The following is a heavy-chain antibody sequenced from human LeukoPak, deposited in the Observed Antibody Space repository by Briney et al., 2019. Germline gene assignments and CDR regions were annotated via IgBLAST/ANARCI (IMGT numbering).Heavy chain of an antibody. CDR2: IRYDGSDK. CDR3: AKGDTS. J-gene: IGHJ5*02. Sequence: PGGSLRLSCGASGFNFSNYDIHWVRQAPGRGLEWVAFIRYDGSDKYYADSVKGRFTISRDNSKNTLYLQMNSLRTEDTAVYYCAKGDTSWGQGTLVTVSS. CDR1: GFNFSNYD. D-gene: IGHD2-21*02. V-gene: IGHV3-30*02.